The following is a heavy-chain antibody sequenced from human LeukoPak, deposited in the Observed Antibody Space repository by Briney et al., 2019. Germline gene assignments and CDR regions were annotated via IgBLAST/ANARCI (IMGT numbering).Heavy chain of an antibody. V-gene: IGHV4-39*01. Sequence: SETLSLTCSVSGESIKSTSNYWAWVRQPPGKGLEWIGHIYYSTNTYYNSSLKSRVTISDDTSKNQVSLSLRSVTAADTALYCCVRRVAGTFYFDKWGEGSLVSVSS. J-gene: IGHJ4*02. CDR1: GESIKSTSNY. D-gene: IGHD6-19*01. CDR2: IYYSTNT. CDR3: VRRVAGTFYFDK.